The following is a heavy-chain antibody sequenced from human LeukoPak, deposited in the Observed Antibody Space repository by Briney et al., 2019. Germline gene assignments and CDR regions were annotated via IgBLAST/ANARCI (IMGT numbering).Heavy chain of an antibody. CDR1: GFTFSDYY. CDR3: ASHYYPGGAFDI. V-gene: IGHV3-11*01. Sequence: GGPLRPSCAASGFTFSDYYMSWIRQAPGKGLEGVSYISSSGSTIYYADSVKGRFTISRDNAKNSLYLQMNSLRAEDTAVYYCASHYYPGGAFDIWGQGTMVTVSS. CDR2: ISSSGSTI. J-gene: IGHJ3*02. D-gene: IGHD3-10*01.